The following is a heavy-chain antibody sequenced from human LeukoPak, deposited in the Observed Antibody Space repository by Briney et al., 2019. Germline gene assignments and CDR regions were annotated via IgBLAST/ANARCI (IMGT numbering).Heavy chain of an antibody. Sequence: PGGSLRLSCAASGFTFDDYGMSWVRQAPGKGLEWVSGVNWNGGSTGYADSVKGRFTVSRDNAKNSLYLQMNSLRAEDTAFYYCASTIAPEGRDYWGRGTQVTVSS. V-gene: IGHV3-20*04. CDR1: GFTFDDYG. CDR2: VNWNGGST. J-gene: IGHJ4*02. D-gene: IGHD6-13*01. CDR3: ASTIAPEGRDY.